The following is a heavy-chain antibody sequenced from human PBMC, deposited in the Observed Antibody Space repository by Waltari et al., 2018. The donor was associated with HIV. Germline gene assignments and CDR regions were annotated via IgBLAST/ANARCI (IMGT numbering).Heavy chain of an antibody. CDR3: ARDDYGMDV. CDR2: ISSSSSTI. J-gene: IGHJ6*02. V-gene: IGHV3-48*04. CDR1: GFTFRSYS. Sequence: EVQLVESGGGLVQPGGSLRLSCAASGFTFRSYSMNWVRQAPGKGVEWVSYISSSSSTIYYADSVKGRFTISRDNAKNSLYLQMNSLRAEDTAVYYCARDDYGMDVWGQGTTVTVSS.